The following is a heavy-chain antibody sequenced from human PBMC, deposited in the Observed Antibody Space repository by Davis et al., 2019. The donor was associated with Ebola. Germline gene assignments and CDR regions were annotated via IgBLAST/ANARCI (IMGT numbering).Heavy chain of an antibody. V-gene: IGHV3-73*01. CDR2: IRSKVNSYAT. Sequence: GESLKIPCAASGFIFSGSAMHWVRQASGKGLEWVGRIRSKVNSYATAYAASVKGRFTISRDESKNTAYLQMNSLKTEDTAVYYCTRRGSDDSSGYYVSWGQGTLVTVSS. J-gene: IGHJ5*02. CDR3: TRRGSDDSSGYYVS. D-gene: IGHD3-22*01. CDR1: GFIFSGSA.